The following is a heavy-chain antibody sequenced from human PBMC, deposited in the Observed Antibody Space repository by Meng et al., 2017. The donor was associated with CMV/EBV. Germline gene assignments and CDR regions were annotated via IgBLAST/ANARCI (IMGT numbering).Heavy chain of an antibody. Sequence: ASVKVSCKASGYTFTDHYFHWVRQAPGQGLEWMGWIHPQSGVTNYAQKFQARVTLTRDTSINTGYMELSRLTSDDTAVYYCARDKNLGPDYWGQGTLVTVSS. V-gene: IGHV1-2*02. J-gene: IGHJ4*02. D-gene: IGHD1-26*01. CDR1: GYTFTDHY. CDR2: IHPQSGVT. CDR3: ARDKNLGPDY.